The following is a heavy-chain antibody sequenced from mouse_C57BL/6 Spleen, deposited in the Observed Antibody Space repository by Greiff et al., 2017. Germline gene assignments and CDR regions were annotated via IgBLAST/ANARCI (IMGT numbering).Heavy chain of an antibody. Sequence: VQLQQPGAELVKPGASVKMSCKASGYTFTSYWITWVKQRPGQGLEWIGDIYPGSGSTNYNEKFKSKATLTVDTSSSTAYMQLSSLTSEDSAVYYCARGSNYQYYFDYWGQGTTLTVSS. CDR1: GYTFTSYW. V-gene: IGHV1-55*01. CDR2: IYPGSGST. J-gene: IGHJ2*01. D-gene: IGHD2-5*01. CDR3: ARGSNYQYYFDY.